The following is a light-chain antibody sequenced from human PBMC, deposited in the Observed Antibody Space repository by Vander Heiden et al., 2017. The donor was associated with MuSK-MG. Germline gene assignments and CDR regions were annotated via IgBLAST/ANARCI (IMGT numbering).Light chain of an antibody. Sequence: DIQMTQSPSSLSASVGDRVTITCQASQDISNYLNWYQQKPGKAPKLLICDASTLEPGFPSRFSGSGSGTDFTFTISSLQPEDIATYYCQQYDNLPTFGGGTKVEI. V-gene: IGKV1-33*01. CDR1: QDISNY. CDR3: QQYDNLPT. J-gene: IGKJ4*01. CDR2: DAS.